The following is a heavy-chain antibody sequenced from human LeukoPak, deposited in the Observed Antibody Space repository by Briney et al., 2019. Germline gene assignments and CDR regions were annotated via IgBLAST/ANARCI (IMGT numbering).Heavy chain of an antibody. CDR3: ARDLGSWPHVTLDI. J-gene: IGHJ3*02. V-gene: IGHV4-34*01. D-gene: IGHD3-16*01. CDR2: INHSGST. Sequence: EPSETLSLTCAVYGRSFSGYYWSWIRQPPGKGLEWIGEINHSGSTYYNPSLMSRVTISVDTSKNQFSLKLSSVTAADTAMYYCARDLGSWPHVTLDIWGHGTLVTVSS. CDR1: GRSFSGYY.